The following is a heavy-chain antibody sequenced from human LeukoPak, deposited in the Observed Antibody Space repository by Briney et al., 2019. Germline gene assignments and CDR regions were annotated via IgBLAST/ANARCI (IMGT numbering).Heavy chain of an antibody. V-gene: IGHV6-1*01. Sequence: SQTLSLTCAISGDSVSSDSVTWNWIRQSPSRGLEWLGRTYYRSTWYNDYAVSERGRITVNPDTSKNQFSLHLNSVTPEDTAVYYCARRLTQYDCFDPWGQGILVTVSS. J-gene: IGHJ5*02. CDR1: GDSVSSDSVT. CDR2: TYYRSTWYN. CDR3: ARRLTQYDCFDP. D-gene: IGHD2-2*01.